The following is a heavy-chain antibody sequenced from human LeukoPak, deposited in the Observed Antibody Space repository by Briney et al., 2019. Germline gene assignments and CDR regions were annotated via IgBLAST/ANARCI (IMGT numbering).Heavy chain of an antibody. CDR2: ISGSGGST. V-gene: IGHV3-23*01. CDR1: GFTFSSYA. J-gene: IGHJ4*02. CDR3: AKKSYDSSGYYDPLDY. D-gene: IGHD3-22*01. Sequence: GGSLRLSCAASGFTFSSYAMSWVRQAPGKGLEWVSAISGSGGSTYYADSVKGRFTISRDNSKNTLYLQMNSLRAEDTAVYYCAKKSYDSSGYYDPLDYWGQGTLVTVSS.